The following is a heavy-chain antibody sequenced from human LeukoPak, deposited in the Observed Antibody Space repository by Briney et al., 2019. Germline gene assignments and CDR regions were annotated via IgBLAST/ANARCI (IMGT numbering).Heavy chain of an antibody. CDR2: IYHSGST. D-gene: IGHD2-8*01. J-gene: IGHJ4*02. V-gene: IGHV4-4*02. Sequence: SETLSLTCAVSGGSISSSNWWSWVRQPPGKGLVWIGEIYHSGSTNYNPSLKSRVTISVDTSKNQFSLKLSSVTAADTAVYYCARAITKGGIVRGWGQGTLVTVSS. CDR1: GGSISSSNW. CDR3: ARAITKGGIVRG.